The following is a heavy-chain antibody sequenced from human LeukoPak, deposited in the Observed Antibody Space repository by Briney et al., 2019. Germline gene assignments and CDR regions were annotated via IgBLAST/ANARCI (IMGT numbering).Heavy chain of an antibody. D-gene: IGHD6-25*01. V-gene: IGHV3-49*04. CDR3: TRGGRDYFDY. Sequence: GGSLRLSCAASGFTFSNAWMSWVRQAPGKGLEWVGFIRSKVYGGTTEYAASVKGRFTISRDDSKSIAYLQMNSLKTEDTAVYYCTRGGRDYFDYWGQGTLVTVSS. J-gene: IGHJ4*02. CDR2: IRSKVYGGTT. CDR1: GFTFSNAW.